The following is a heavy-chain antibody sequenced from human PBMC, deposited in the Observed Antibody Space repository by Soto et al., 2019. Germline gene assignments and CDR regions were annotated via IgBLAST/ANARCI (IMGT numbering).Heavy chain of an antibody. CDR2: INPNSGGT. Sequence: ASVKVSCKASGYTFSGYYIHWLRQAPGQGLEWMGWINPNSGGTNYAQKFQGRVTVTRDTPTSTAYMELSRLTSDDTAVYYCARSLTEGYCTIAGCYTRPLYGMDVWGQGTTVTVSS. J-gene: IGHJ6*02. CDR3: ARSLTEGYCTIAGCYTRPLYGMDV. V-gene: IGHV1-2*02. D-gene: IGHD2-2*02. CDR1: GYTFSGYY.